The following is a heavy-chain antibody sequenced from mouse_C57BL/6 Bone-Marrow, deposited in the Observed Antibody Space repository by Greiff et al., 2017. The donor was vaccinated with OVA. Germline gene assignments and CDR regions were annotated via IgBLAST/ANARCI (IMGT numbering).Heavy chain of an antibody. CDR2: IFPGSGST. J-gene: IGHJ2*01. CDR1: GYTFNDYY. D-gene: IGHD2-3*01. Sequence: VKLVESGPELVKPGASVKISCKASGYTFNDYYINWVKQRPGQGLEWIGWIFPGSGSTYYNEKFKGKATLTVDKSSSTAYMLLSSLTSEDSAVYFCAREEDGYYFDYWGQGTTLTVSS. CDR3: AREEDGYYFDY. V-gene: IGHV1-75*01.